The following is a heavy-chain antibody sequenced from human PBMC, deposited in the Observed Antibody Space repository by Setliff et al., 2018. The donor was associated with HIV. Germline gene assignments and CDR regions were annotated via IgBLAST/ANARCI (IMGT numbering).Heavy chain of an antibody. D-gene: IGHD1-1*01. CDR1: GYIFTTYA. CDR3: ARQLSNSLDF. J-gene: IGHJ4*02. V-gene: IGHV7-4-1*02. CDR2: MNTATGHP. Sequence: ASVKVSCKASGYIFTTYALNWVRQAPGQGLEWMGWMNTATGHPTYAQAFRGRFALSLDTSVNTAYLEFTRLRSDDTAVYYCARQLSNSLDFWGQGALVTVSS.